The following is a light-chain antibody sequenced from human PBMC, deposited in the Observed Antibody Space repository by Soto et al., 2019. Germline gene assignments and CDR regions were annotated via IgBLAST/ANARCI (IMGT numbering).Light chain of an antibody. V-gene: IGLV1-51*01. J-gene: IGLJ1*01. CDR2: DNN. Sequence: QSVLTQPPSVSAAPGQKVTISCSVSSSNIGNNYVSWYQQLPGTAPKLLIYDNNKRPSGIPDRFSDPKSGTSATLAITGLQTGDEADYYCGTWDSSLSAYVFGTGTKVTVL. CDR3: GTWDSSLSAYV. CDR1: SSNIGNNY.